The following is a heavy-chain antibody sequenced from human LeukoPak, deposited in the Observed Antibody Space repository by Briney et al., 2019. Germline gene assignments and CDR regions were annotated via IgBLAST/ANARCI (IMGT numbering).Heavy chain of an antibody. Sequence: SETLSLTCAVYGGSFSGYYWSWIRQPPGKGLEWIGEINHSGSTNYNPSLKSRVTISVDTSKNQFSLKLSSVTATDTAVYYCARGMHSYGLAYWGQGTLVTVSS. CDR3: ARGMHSYGLAY. CDR2: INHSGST. D-gene: IGHD5-18*01. J-gene: IGHJ4*02. CDR1: GGSFSGYY. V-gene: IGHV4-34*01.